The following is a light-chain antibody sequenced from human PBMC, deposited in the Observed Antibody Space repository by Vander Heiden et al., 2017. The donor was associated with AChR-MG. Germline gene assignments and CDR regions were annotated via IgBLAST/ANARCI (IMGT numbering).Light chain of an antibody. CDR1: EGINNW. CDR3: QQGFSFPPLT. J-gene: IGKJ4*01. V-gene: IGKV1-12*01. Sequence: DIQMTQSPSSVSASVGDSVTITCRASEGINNWLAWYQQKPGEAPKLLISGASTLQSGVPSRFSGSGFGTDFTLTIRSLQPEDLGTYYCQQGFSFPPLTFGGGTRVMIK. CDR2: GAS.